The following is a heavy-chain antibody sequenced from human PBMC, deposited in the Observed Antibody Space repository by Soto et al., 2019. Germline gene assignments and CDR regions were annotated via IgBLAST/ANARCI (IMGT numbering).Heavy chain of an antibody. Sequence: QVQLVQSGAEVKKPGASVKVSCKASGYTFTSYYMHWVRQAPGQGLEWMGIINPSGGSTSYAQKFQGRVTMTRDTSTSTVYMELSSLRSEDTAVYYCARVGIAAAGRYYFDYWGQGTLDTVSS. CDR2: INPSGGST. J-gene: IGHJ4*02. CDR3: ARVGIAAAGRYYFDY. V-gene: IGHV1-46*01. CDR1: GYTFTSYY. D-gene: IGHD6-13*01.